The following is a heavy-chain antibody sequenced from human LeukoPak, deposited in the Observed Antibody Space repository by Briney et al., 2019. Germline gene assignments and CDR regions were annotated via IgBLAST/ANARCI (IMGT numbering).Heavy chain of an antibody. V-gene: IGHV3-21*01. D-gene: IGHD2-21*02. CDR2: ISSSSSYI. Sequence: GGSLRLSCAASGFTFSSYSMNWVRQAPGKGLEWVSSISSSSSYIYYADSVKGRFTISRDNSKNTLYLQMNSLRAEDTAVYYCAREDTYCGGDCSVMFDPWGQGTLVTVSS. CDR1: GFTFSSYS. J-gene: IGHJ5*02. CDR3: AREDTYCGGDCSVMFDP.